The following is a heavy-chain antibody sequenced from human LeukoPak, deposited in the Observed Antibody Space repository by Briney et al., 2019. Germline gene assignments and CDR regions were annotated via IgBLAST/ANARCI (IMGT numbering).Heavy chain of an antibody. CDR3: TREGITMVRGASYYFDY. V-gene: IGHV3-49*03. D-gene: IGHD3-10*01. CDR1: GFTLGDYP. J-gene: IGHJ4*02. CDR2: IRSKAYGGTT. Sequence: GGSLRLSCTASGFTLGDYPIGRFRQAPGKGLERVGFIRSKAYGGTTEYAASVKGRFTISRDDSKSIAYLQMNSLKTEDTAVYYCTREGITMVRGASYYFDYWGQGTLVTVSS.